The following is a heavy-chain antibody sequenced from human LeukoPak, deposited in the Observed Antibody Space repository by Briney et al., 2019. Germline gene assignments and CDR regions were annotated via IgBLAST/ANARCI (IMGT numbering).Heavy chain of an antibody. J-gene: IGHJ4*02. CDR2: STHSGST. V-gene: IGHV4-34*01. Sequence: SETLSLTCAVYGGSFSGHYWTWICQSPGKGLEWIGESTHSGSTNYNPSLKSRVTISVDTSKSQFSLKLTSVTAADTAVYHCARGRTGAAALDFWGPGTLVTVSS. CDR1: GGSFSGHY. CDR3: ARGRTGAAALDF. D-gene: IGHD2-2*01.